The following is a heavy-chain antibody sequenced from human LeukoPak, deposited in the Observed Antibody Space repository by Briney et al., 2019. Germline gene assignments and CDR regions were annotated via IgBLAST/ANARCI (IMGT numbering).Heavy chain of an antibody. CDR2: IIPIFGTA. CDR3: ASLNAYGDYDSFGGGFDY. D-gene: IGHD4-17*01. V-gene: IGHV1-69*05. Sequence: SVKVSCKASGYTFTSYGISWVRQAPGQGLEWMGGIIPIFGTANYAQKFQGRVTITTDESTSTAYMELSGLRSEDTAVYYCASLNAYGDYDSFGGGFDYWGQGTLVTVSS. CDR1: GYTFTSYG. J-gene: IGHJ4*02.